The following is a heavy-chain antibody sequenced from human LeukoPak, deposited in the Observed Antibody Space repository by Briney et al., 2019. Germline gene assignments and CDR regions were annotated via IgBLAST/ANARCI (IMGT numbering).Heavy chain of an antibody. J-gene: IGHJ6*02. CDR2: ISGSGAST. CDR1: GFIFNNYA. D-gene: IGHD6-13*01. V-gene: IGHV3-23*01. Sequence: GGSLRLSCEASGFIFNNYAMSWVRQAPGKGLEWVSSISGSGASTYYADSLRGRFTIMRDNSQNTLYLHINNLRAEDSALYYCAKGGWEGAAAVHYYYGMDVWGQGTTVTVSS. CDR3: AKGGWEGAAAVHYYYGMDV.